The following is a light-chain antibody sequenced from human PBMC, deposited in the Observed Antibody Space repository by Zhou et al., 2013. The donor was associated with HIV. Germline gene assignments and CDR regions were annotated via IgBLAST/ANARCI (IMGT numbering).Light chain of an antibody. J-gene: IGKJ4*01. CDR2: DAS. CDR1: QSVSSY. Sequence: EIVLTQSPATLSLSPGERATLSCRASQSVSSYLAWYQQRPGRAPRLLIYDASSRATGIPDRFSGSGSGTHFTLTISRLEPEDFAVYYCQQYDSSSVTFGGGTKVEIK. V-gene: IGKV3-20*01. CDR3: QQYDSSSVT.